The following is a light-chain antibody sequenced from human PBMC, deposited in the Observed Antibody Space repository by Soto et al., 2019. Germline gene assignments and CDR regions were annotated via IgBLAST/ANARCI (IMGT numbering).Light chain of an antibody. CDR2: DAS. CDR3: QQYDTLPPYT. Sequence: DIPMTQSPSSLSASVGDRVTIACQANQDIGNYLNWYQQKQGKAPRLLIYDASNLEIGVPSRFSGSGSGTDFTFTISNLQPEDIATYYCQQYDTLPPYTFGQGTKVELK. V-gene: IGKV1-33*01. J-gene: IGKJ2*01. CDR1: QDIGNY.